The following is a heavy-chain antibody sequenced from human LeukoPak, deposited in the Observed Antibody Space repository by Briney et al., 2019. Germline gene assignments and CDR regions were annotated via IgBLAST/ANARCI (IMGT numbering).Heavy chain of an antibody. CDR2: ISYDGSNK. V-gene: IGHV3-30*18. CDR3: AKGGGYYYDSSGYLHGFDY. J-gene: IGHJ4*02. CDR1: GFTFSSYG. Sequence: GGSLRLSCAASGFTFSSYGMHWVRQAPGKGLEWVAVISYDGSNKYYADSVKGRFTISRDNSKNTLYLQMNSLRAEDTAVYYCAKGGGYYYDSSGYLHGFDYWGQGTPVTVSS. D-gene: IGHD3-22*01.